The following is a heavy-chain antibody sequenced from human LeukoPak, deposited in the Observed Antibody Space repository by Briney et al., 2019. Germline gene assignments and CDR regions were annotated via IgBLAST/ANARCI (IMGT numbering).Heavy chain of an antibody. Sequence: PSETLSLTCAVYGGSFSGYYWSWIRQPPGKGLEWIGEINHSGSTNYNPSLKSRVTISVGTSKNQFSLKLSSVTAADTAVYYCARTTEGGYTYGYFYYYYMDVWGKGTTVTISS. D-gene: IGHD5-18*01. V-gene: IGHV4-34*01. CDR3: ARTTEGGYTYGYFYYYYMDV. CDR1: GGSFSGYY. CDR2: INHSGST. J-gene: IGHJ6*03.